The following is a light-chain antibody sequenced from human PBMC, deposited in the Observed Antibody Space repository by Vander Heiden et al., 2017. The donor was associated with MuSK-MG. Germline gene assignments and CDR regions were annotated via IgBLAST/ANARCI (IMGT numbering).Light chain of an antibody. J-gene: IGLJ2*01. CDR3: SSYTSSSTLV. Sequence: SALTQPASVSGSPGQSNTIPCTGTSSDVGSYSDVSWYQQHPGKAAKLMVYDVSNRPSGVSNRFSGSKSGNTASLTISGLQAEDEADYYCSSYTSSSTLVFGGGTKLTVL. CDR1: SSDVGSYSD. CDR2: DVS. V-gene: IGLV2-14*03.